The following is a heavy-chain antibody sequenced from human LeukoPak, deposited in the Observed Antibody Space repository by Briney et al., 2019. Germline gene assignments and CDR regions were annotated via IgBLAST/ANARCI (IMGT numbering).Heavy chain of an antibody. J-gene: IGHJ4*02. V-gene: IGHV3-30-3*01. D-gene: IGHD5-12*01. CDR3: AGGGYSYGSN. CDR1: GFTLSSYA. Sequence: GGSLRLSCAASGFTLSSYAMHWVRQAPGKGLEWVAVISYDGSNKYYADSVKGRFTISRDNSKKTLYLQMNSLRAEDTAVYYCAGGGYSYGSNWGQGTLVTVSS. CDR2: ISYDGSNK.